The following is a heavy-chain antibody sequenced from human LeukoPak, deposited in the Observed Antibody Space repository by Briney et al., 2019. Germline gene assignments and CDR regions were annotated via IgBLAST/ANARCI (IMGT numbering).Heavy chain of an antibody. V-gene: IGHV3-21*01. CDR1: GFTFSSYS. D-gene: IGHD3-10*01. CDR3: ARDGESYYYYGMDV. CDR2: ISSSSYI. Sequence: SGGSLRLSCAASGFTFSSYSMNWVRQAPGKGLEWVSSISSSSYIYYADSVKGRFTISRDNAKNSLYLQMNSLRAGDTAVYYCARDGESYYYYGMDVWGQGTTVTVSS. J-gene: IGHJ6*02.